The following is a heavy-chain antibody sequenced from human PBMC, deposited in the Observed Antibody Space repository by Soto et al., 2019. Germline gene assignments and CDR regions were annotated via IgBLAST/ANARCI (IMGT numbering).Heavy chain of an antibody. CDR3: AKGPIAAAELLHHWFDP. CDR1: GYTFTSYG. CDR2: ISAYNGNT. V-gene: IGHV1-18*01. Sequence: ASVKVSCKASGYTFTSYGISWVRQAPGQGLEWMGWISAYNGNTNYAQKPQGRFTISRDNSKNTLYLQMNSLRAEDTAVYYCAKGPIAAAELLHHWFDPWGQGTLVTVSS. J-gene: IGHJ5*02. D-gene: IGHD6-13*01.